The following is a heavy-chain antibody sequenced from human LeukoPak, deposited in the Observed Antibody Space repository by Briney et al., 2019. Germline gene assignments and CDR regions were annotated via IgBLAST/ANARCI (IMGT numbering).Heavy chain of an antibody. Sequence: PGGSLRLSCAASGFTFSNYAMSWVRQAPARGLEWVSSLRGDGETFYADSVRGRFTLSRDDSRNTVYLQLNNLRVEDTAVYYCAKASWVSSAEAVLWGQGTLVTVSS. CDR1: GFTFSNYA. CDR3: AKASWVSSAEAVL. D-gene: IGHD6-19*01. J-gene: IGHJ4*02. V-gene: IGHV3-23*01. CDR2: LRGDGET.